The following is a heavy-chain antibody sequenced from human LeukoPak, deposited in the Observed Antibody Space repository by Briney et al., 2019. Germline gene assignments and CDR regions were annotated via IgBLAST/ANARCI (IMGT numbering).Heavy chain of an antibody. V-gene: IGHV3-21*01. CDR1: GFTFSSYS. CDR2: ISSSSSDI. D-gene: IGHD2-15*01. Sequence: GGSLRLSCAASGFTFSSYSMNWVRQAPGKGLEWVSSISSSSSDIYYADSVKGRFTISRDNAKNSLYLQMNSLRAEDTAVYYCARDRGGYCSGGSCYAWGQGTLVTVSS. J-gene: IGHJ4*02. CDR3: ARDRGGYCSGGSCYA.